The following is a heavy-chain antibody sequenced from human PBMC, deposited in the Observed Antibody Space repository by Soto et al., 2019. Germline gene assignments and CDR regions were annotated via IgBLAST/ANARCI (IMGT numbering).Heavy chain of an antibody. D-gene: IGHD3-3*01. CDR2: IKSKTDGGTT. Sequence: GSLRLSCAASGFTFSNAWMSWVRQAPGKGLEWVGRIKSKTDGGTTDYAAPVKGRFTISRDDSKNTLYLQMNSLKTEDTAVYYCTTVGPLDDFWSGYFYYYYYYMDVWGKGTTVTVSS. V-gene: IGHV3-15*01. J-gene: IGHJ6*03. CDR3: TTVGPLDDFWSGYFYYYYYYMDV. CDR1: GFTFSNAW.